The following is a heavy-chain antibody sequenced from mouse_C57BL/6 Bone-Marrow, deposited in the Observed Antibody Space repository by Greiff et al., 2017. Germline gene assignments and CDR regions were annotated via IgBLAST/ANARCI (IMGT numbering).Heavy chain of an antibody. CDR2: LSGGGGNT. V-gene: IGHV5-9*01. D-gene: IGHD1-1*01. J-gene: IGHJ1*03. CDR1: GFTFSSYT. Sequence: EVQRVESGGGLVKPGGSLKLSCAASGFTFSSYTMSWVRQTPEKRLPWVAALSGGGGNTYYPDSVKGRFTISRDNDKNILYLQMSSLRSEDTALYYCSRQVTTVLATKYFDVWGTGTTVTVSS. CDR3: SRQVTTVLATKYFDV.